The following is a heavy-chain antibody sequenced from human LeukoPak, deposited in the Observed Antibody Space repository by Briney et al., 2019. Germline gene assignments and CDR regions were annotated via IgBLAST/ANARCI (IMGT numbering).Heavy chain of an antibody. D-gene: IGHD3-10*01. CDR1: GFTFSSYA. CDR2: ISGSGDST. CDR3: AKDQGYYGSGSYKEYFQH. V-gene: IGHV3-23*01. Sequence: GGSLRLSCAASGFTFSSYAMTWVRQAPGKGLEWVSAISGSGDSTYYADSVKGRFTTSRDNSKDTLYLQMNSLRAEDTAVYYCAKDQGYYGSGSYKEYFQHWGQGTLVTVSS. J-gene: IGHJ1*01.